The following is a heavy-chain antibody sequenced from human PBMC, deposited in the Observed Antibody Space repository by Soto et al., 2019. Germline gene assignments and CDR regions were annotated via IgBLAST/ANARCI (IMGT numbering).Heavy chain of an antibody. CDR1: GFIFSNAW. J-gene: IGHJ4*02. D-gene: IGHD3-10*01. V-gene: IGHV3-15*01. CDR2: IKSKTDGGTI. Sequence: EVQLVESGGGLVKPGGSLRLSCAASGFIFSNAWLSWVRQAPGKGLEWVGRIKSKTDGGTIDYAAPVKGRFTISRDESKNTLYVQMNSLKTEDTAVYYCTTSQHYYGSGSYDYWGQGTLVTVSS. CDR3: TTSQHYYGSGSYDY.